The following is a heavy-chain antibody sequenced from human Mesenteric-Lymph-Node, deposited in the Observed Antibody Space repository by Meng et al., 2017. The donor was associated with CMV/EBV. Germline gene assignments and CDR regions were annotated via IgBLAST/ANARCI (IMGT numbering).Heavy chain of an antibody. J-gene: IGHJ4*02. Sequence: GESLKISCAASGFTFSDYSMNWVRQAPGKGLEWVSYISTSGSSIYYADSVKGRFTVSRDNGKNSLYLQMNSLRGEDTAVYYCARSPHYYDTSGHDYWGQGTLVTVSS. CDR3: ARSPHYYDTSGHDY. D-gene: IGHD3-22*01. CDR2: ISTSGSSI. CDR1: GFTFSDYS. V-gene: IGHV3-48*04.